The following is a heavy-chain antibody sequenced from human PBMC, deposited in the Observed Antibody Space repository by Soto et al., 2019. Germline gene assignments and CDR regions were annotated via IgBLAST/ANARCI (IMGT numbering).Heavy chain of an antibody. D-gene: IGHD3-3*01. Sequence: QVQLQESGPGLVKPSQTLSLTCTVSGGSISSGGYYWSWIRQHPGKGLEWIGYIYYSGSTYYNPSHKSRVTISVDTYKNQFSLKLSSVTAADTAVYYCARVERFLEWNYYYYYGMDVWGQGTTVTVSS. CDR1: GGSISSGGYY. CDR2: IYYSGST. V-gene: IGHV4-31*03. CDR3: ARVERFLEWNYYYYYGMDV. J-gene: IGHJ6*02.